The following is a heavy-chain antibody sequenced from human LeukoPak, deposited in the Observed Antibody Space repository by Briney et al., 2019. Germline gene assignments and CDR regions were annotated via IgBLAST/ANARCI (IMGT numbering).Heavy chain of an antibody. Sequence: GGSLRLSCAASGFTLSNFARSWVRQAPGKGLERISAIGGGGGSTLYADSVKGRFTISRHNSKNTLYLQMNSLRAEDTAVYYCARDNWNDDHYYYYGMDVWGQGTTVTVSS. D-gene: IGHD1-1*01. CDR1: GFTLSNFA. J-gene: IGHJ6*02. CDR3: ARDNWNDDHYYYYGMDV. V-gene: IGHV3-23*01. CDR2: IGGGGGST.